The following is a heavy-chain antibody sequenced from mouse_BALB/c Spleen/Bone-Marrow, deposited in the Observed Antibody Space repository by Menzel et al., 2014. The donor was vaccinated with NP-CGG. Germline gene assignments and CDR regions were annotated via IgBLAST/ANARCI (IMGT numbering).Heavy chain of an antibody. CDR2: INPSNGRT. CDR3: ARGFDY. V-gene: IGHV1S81*02. Sequence: QVHVKQSGAELVKPGASVKLSCKASGYTFTNYWMHWVKQRPGQGLEWIGEINPSNGRTNYNEKFKSKATLTVDKSSSTAYMQLSSLTPEDSAVYYCARGFDYWGQGTTLTVSS. J-gene: IGHJ2*01. CDR1: GYTFTNYW.